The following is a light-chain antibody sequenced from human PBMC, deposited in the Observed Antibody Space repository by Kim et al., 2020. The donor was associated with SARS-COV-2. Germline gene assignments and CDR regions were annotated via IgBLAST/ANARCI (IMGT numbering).Light chain of an antibody. Sequence: DIQMTQSPSSLSASVGDRVTITCRASQSISTYLNWYQQKPGKATKLLIYGASNLPSGVTSRFSGSGSGTDFTLTISTLQPEDFGTYYCQQGYSTFGQGTKLEI. CDR1: QSISTY. V-gene: IGKV1-39*01. CDR3: QQGYST. CDR2: GAS. J-gene: IGKJ2*01.